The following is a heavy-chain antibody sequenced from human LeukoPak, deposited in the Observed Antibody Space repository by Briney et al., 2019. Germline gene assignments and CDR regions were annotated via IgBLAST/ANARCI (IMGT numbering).Heavy chain of an antibody. CDR1: GFTFDDYA. CDR3: ASFLWFGAENEDY. Sequence: PGRSLRLSCAASGFTFDDYAMHWVRQAPGKGLEWVSGISWNSGSIGYADSVKGRFTISRDNAKNSLYLQMNSLRAEDTAVYYCASFLWFGAENEDYWGQGTLVTVSS. V-gene: IGHV3-9*01. CDR2: ISWNSGSI. D-gene: IGHD3-10*01. J-gene: IGHJ4*02.